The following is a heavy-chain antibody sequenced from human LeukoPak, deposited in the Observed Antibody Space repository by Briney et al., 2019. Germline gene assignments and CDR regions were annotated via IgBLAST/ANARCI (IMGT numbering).Heavy chain of an antibody. Sequence: GASVKVSCKTFGYTFTKYYIHWVRQAPGQGPEWMGWLNPNTGGTNYAQKFQGRVTMTRDTSISTAYMELSGLRSDETAVYFCVSGFETTSHYISSYFDYWGQGTLVTVSS. D-gene: IGHD3-9*01. CDR3: VSGFETTSHYISSYFDY. J-gene: IGHJ4*02. CDR2: LNPNTGGT. CDR1: GYTFTKYY. V-gene: IGHV1-2*02.